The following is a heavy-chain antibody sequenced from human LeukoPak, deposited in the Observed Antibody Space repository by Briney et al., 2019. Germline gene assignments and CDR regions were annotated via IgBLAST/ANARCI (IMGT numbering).Heavy chain of an antibody. CDR2: INSDGSST. D-gene: IGHD3-9*01. J-gene: IGHJ3*02. CDR3: ARGALRYFDWLFGAFDI. Sequence: GGSLRLSCAASGFTFSSYWMHWVRQAPGKGLVWVSRINSDGSSTSYADSVKGRFTISRDNAKNTLYLQMNSLRAEDTAVYYCARGALRYFDWLFGAFDIWGQGTMVTVSS. CDR1: GFTFSSYW. V-gene: IGHV3-74*01.